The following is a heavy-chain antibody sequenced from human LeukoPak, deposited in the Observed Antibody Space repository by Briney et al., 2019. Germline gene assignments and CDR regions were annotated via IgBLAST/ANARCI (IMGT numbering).Heavy chain of an antibody. D-gene: IGHD3-10*01. CDR3: ARVALLWFGEPYYYYGMDV. CDR2: INTNTGNA. CDR1: GYSFTNYA. Sequence: GASVKVSCKASGYSFTNYAMNWVRQAPGQGLVWMGWINTNTGNATYAQDFTGRFVLSLDTSVSTAYLQISSLKAEDTAVYYCARVALLWFGEPYYYYGMDVWGQGTTVTVSS. V-gene: IGHV7-4-1*02. J-gene: IGHJ6*02.